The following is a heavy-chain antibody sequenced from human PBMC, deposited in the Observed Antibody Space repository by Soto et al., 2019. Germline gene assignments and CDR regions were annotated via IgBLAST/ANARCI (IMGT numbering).Heavy chain of an antibody. V-gene: IGHV3-7*03. J-gene: IGHJ4*02. CDR2: IKHDGSVQ. CDR3: ARAPYSNAWYRFDL. Sequence: PGGSLGLSFEASGFTFSGYCMSWVRQAPGKGLEWVADIKHDGSVQYYVDSVKGRFTISRDNAKKLLYLQMNGLRAEDTALYYCARAPYSNAWYRFDLWGQGTQVTVSS. D-gene: IGHD4-4*01. CDR1: GFTFSGYC.